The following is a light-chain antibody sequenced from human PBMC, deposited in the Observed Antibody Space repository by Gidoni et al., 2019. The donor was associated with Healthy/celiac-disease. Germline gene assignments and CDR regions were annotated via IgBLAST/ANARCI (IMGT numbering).Light chain of an antibody. CDR1: SSNIGSNT. CDR3: AAWDDSLNGYWV. V-gene: IGLV1-44*01. Sequence: QSVLTQPPSASGTPGQRVTISCSGRSSNIGSNTVNWYQQLPGTAPKLLSYSNNQRPSGVPDRFSGSKSGTSASLAISGLQSEDEADYYCAAWDDSLNGYWVFGGGTKLTVL. CDR2: SNN. J-gene: IGLJ3*02.